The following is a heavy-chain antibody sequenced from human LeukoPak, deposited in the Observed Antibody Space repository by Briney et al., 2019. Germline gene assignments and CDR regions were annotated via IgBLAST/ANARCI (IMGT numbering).Heavy chain of an antibody. D-gene: IGHD3-3*01. CDR3: ARDLSNFWSGYFNWFDP. CDR1: GGSIGSSTYY. V-gene: IGHV4-39*07. CDR2: IYDSGIT. Sequence: SETLSLTCSVSGGSIGSSTYYWGWIRQPPGKGLEWIGSIYDSGITYYNPSLKSRVTISVDTSKNQFSLKLSSVTAADTAVYYCARDLSNFWSGYFNWFDPWGQGTLVTVSS. J-gene: IGHJ5*02.